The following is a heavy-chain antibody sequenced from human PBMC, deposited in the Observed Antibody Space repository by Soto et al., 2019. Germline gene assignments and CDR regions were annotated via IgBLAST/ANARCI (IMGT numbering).Heavy chain of an antibody. V-gene: IGHV6-1*01. D-gene: IGHD2-21*02. Sequence: KQSQTLSLTCAISGDSVSSNSAAWNWIRQSPSRGLEWLGRTYYRSKWYKDYAVSVKSRITINPDTSKNQFSLQLNSVTPEDTAVYYRARGGVVTAMGDWFDPWGQGTLVTVSS. J-gene: IGHJ5*02. CDR3: ARGGVVTAMGDWFDP. CDR2: TYYRSKWYK. CDR1: GDSVSSNSAA.